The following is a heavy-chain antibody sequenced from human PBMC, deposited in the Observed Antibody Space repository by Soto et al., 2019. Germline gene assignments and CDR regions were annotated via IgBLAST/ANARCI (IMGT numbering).Heavy chain of an antibody. CDR1: GFTFSSYA. J-gene: IGHJ4*02. V-gene: IGHV3-23*01. Sequence: EVQLLESGGGLVQPGGSLRLSCAASGFTFSSYAMSWVRQAPGKGLEWVSAISGSGGITYDADSVKGRFTISRDNSKNALYLQMNSLRAEDTAVYYCAKDPNDSSGYYLSYFDYWGQGTLVTVSS. D-gene: IGHD3-22*01. CDR2: ISGSGGIT. CDR3: AKDPNDSSGYYLSYFDY.